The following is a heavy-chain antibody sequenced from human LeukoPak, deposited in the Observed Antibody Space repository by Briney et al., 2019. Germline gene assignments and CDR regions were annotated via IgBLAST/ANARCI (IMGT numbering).Heavy chain of an antibody. CDR1: GGSFRGYY. Sequence: PSETLSLTCGVYGGSFRGYYWSWIRQPPGKGLEWIVEINHRGSTNYNPSLKSRVIISVDTSKNQFSLRLSSVTAADTAVYYCARDGRDTSALYNPLRFDYWGQGTLVTVSS. D-gene: IGHD1-1*01. CDR3: ARDGRDTSALYNPLRFDY. V-gene: IGHV4-34*01. CDR2: INHRGST. J-gene: IGHJ4*02.